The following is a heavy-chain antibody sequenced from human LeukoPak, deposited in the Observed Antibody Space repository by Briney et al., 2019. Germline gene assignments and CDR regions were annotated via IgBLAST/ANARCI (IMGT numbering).Heavy chain of an antibody. CDR2: ISTMSNYI. J-gene: IGHJ6*02. V-gene: IGHV3-21*01. CDR3: ARGLPNYYGMDV. CDR1: GFDFSTYA. Sequence: GGSLRLSCAASGFDFSTYAINWVRQAPGKGLEWVSSISTMSNYIFYGDSVKGRFTISRDNAKNTVYLQMNSLRTEDTAVYYCARGLPNYYGMDVWGQGTTVTVSS.